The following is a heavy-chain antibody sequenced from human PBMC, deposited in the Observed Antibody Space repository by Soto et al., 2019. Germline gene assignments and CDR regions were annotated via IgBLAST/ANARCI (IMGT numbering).Heavy chain of an antibody. Sequence: GGSLRLSCEASGFTFSSYGMHWVRQAPGKGLEWVAVISYDGNNKYYADSVKGRFTISRDNSKNSLYLQMNSLRTEDTALYYCAKDIRVDCSGGSCYYYYYGMDVWGQGTTVTVSS. D-gene: IGHD2-15*01. V-gene: IGHV3-30*18. J-gene: IGHJ6*02. CDR3: AKDIRVDCSGGSCYYYYYGMDV. CDR1: GFTFSSYG. CDR2: ISYDGNNK.